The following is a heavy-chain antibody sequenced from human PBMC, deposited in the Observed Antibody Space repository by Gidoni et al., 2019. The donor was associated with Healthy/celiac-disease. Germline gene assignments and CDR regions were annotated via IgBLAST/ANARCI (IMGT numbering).Heavy chain of an antibody. D-gene: IGHD2-2*01. CDR2: IKSKTDGGTT. CDR3: TTVDPGYCSSTSCYPDAFDI. CDR1: GFPFSNAW. V-gene: IGHV3-15*01. J-gene: IGHJ3*02. Sequence: EVQLVESGGGLVKPGGSLRLSCAASGFPFSNAWMSWVRQAPGKGLEWVGLIKSKTDGGTTDYAAPVKGRFTISRDDSKNTLYLQMNSLKTEDTAVYYCTTVDPGYCSSTSCYPDAFDIWGQGTMVTVSS.